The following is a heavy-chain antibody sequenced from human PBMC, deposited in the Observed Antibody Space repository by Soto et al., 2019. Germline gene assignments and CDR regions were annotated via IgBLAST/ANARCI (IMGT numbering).Heavy chain of an antibody. CDR3: ARDGEVFWSGYKYYYGMDV. J-gene: IGHJ6*02. CDR2: ISAYNGNT. D-gene: IGHD3-3*01. CDR1: GDSFTSYG. V-gene: IGHV1-18*01. Sequence: QVQLVQSGAEVKKPGASVKVSCKASGDSFTSYGISWVRQAPGQGLEWMGWISAYNGNTNYAQKRQGRVTMTTDTSTSTAYMELRSLRSDDTAVHYCARDGEVFWSGYKYYYGMDVWGQGTTVTVSS.